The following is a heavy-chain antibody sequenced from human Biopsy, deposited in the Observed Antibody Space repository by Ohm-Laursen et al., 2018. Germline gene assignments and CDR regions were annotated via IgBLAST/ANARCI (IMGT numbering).Heavy chain of an antibody. CDR2: IYPGGST. D-gene: IGHD3-22*01. V-gene: IGHV4-4*07. CDR3: VRGVDYYDPYHYYALDV. J-gene: IGHJ6*02. CDR1: GGSLSSYS. Sequence: SETLSLTCAVSGGSLSSYSWSWIRQPAGKGLEWIGRIYPGGSTNYNPSLKSRVTISVDTSKNQFSLKVRSVTAADTAVYYCVRGVDYYDPYHYYALDVWGQGTTVTVSS.